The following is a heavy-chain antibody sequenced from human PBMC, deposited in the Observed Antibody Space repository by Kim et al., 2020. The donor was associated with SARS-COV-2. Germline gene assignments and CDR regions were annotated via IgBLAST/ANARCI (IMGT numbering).Heavy chain of an antibody. Sequence: GGSLRLSCAASGFSFSHYTLSWVRQAPGKGLEWVSVIGSDVTTTYYADSVKGRFTISRDNSKNTLYLHMNSLTAEDTAVYYCATRPPRGPSWYCFDYWGQGTLVIVSS. CDR2: IGSDVTTT. V-gene: IGHV3-23*01. CDR1: GFSFSHYT. D-gene: IGHD1-1*01. J-gene: IGHJ4*02. CDR3: ATRPPRGPSWYCFDY.